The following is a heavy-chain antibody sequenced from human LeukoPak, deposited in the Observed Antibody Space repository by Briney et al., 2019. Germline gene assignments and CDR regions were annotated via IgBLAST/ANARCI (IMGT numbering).Heavy chain of an antibody. Sequence: GGSLRLSCAASGFTFSSYGMHWVRQAPGKGLEWVAVIWYDGSTKYYADCVKGRFTISRDNSKNTLYLQMNTLRAEDTAVYYCARDLHGMDVWGQGTTVTVSS. CDR2: IWYDGSTK. CDR1: GFTFSSYG. J-gene: IGHJ6*02. CDR3: ARDLHGMDV. V-gene: IGHV3-33*01.